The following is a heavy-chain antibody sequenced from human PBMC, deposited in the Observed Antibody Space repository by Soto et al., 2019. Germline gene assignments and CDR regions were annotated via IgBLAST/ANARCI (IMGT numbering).Heavy chain of an antibody. CDR3: AREGYSSGSGIYSPPRYYGMDA. D-gene: IGHD3-10*01. CDR1: GYTFTNYG. J-gene: IGHJ6*02. CDR2: ISDYNGNT. Sequence: QVQLVQSGAEVKKPGASVKVSCKASGYTFTNYGITWVRQAPGQGLEWMGWISDYNGNTIYGKKFQGRVTMTTDTSTRTAYMELKSLRSDDTAVYYCAREGYSSGSGIYSPPRYYGMDAWGQGTTVTVSS. V-gene: IGHV1-18*01.